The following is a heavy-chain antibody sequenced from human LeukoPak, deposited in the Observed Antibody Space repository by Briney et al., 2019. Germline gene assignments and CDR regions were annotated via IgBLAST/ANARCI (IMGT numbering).Heavy chain of an antibody. D-gene: IGHD3-22*01. J-gene: IGHJ4*02. CDR2: ISSSGSTI. V-gene: IGHV3-11*01. CDR1: GFTFSDYY. CDR3: ARALYYYDSSGPGYFDY. Sequence: PGGSLRLACAASGFTFSDYYMSWIRQAPGKGLEWVSYISSSGSTIYYADSVKGRFTISRDNAKNSLYLQMNSLRAEDTAVYYCARALYYYDSSGPGYFDYWGQGTLVTVSS.